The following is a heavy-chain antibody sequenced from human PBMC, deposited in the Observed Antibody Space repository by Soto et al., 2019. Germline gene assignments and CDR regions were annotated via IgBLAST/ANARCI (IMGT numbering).Heavy chain of an antibody. CDR2: IYYSGSA. J-gene: IGHJ4*02. CDR3: ARRYGSCFDY. CDR1: GGSISSYY. V-gene: IGHV4-59*08. D-gene: IGHD5-18*01. Sequence: QVQLQESGPGLVKPSETLSLTCTVSGGSISSYYWSWIRQPPGKGLEWIGYIYYSGSANYNPSLKSRVTISVDTSQNHFSLKLSAVTAADTAVYYCARRYGSCFDYWGQGTLVTVSS.